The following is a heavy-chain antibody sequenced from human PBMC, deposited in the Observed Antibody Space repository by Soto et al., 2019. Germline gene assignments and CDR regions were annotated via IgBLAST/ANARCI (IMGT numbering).Heavy chain of an antibody. CDR2: IGSGGTI. J-gene: IGHJ4*01. CDR3: ARGGYYWDN. Sequence: WGSLRISCASSVFTFSTYEMTWVRQAPGKGLEWVSYIGSGGTIFYADSVKGRFTISRDNARNSLYLQMNSLRDEDTAVYYCARGGYYWDNWGRGSMVTVSS. CDR1: VFTFSTYE. V-gene: IGHV3-48*03. D-gene: IGHD3-3*01.